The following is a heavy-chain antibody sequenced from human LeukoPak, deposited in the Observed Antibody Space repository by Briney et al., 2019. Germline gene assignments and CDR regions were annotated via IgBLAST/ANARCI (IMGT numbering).Heavy chain of an antibody. J-gene: IGHJ6*02. D-gene: IGHD3-9*01. Sequence: GGSLRLSCAASGFTFSNAWMGWVRQAPGKGLEWVGRIKSKTDGGTTDYAAPVKGRFTISRDDSKNTLYLQMNSLKTEDTAVYYCTTVGLRYFDWLSLYYYGMDVWGQGTTVTVSS. V-gene: IGHV3-15*01. CDR2: IKSKTDGGTT. CDR3: TTVGLRYFDWLSLYYYGMDV. CDR1: GFTFSNAW.